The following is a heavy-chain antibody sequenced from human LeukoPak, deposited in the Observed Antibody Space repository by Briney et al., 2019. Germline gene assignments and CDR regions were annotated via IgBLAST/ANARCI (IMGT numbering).Heavy chain of an antibody. CDR2: ISAYNGNT. Sequence: GGSVKVSCKASGYTFTTYGITWGRQGPGQGRERMGWISAYNGNTDYAEKPQGRVTMTRDMSTSTAYMELSRLRSDDTAVYYCATDILTGLNWFDPWGQGTLVTVSS. J-gene: IGHJ5*02. CDR3: ATDILTGLNWFDP. CDR1: GYTFTTYG. V-gene: IGHV1-18*01. D-gene: IGHD3-9*01.